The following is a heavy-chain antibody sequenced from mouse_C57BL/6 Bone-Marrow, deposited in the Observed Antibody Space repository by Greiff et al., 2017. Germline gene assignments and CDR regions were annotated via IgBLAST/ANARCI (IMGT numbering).Heavy chain of an antibody. CDR1: GFSLSTSGMG. D-gene: IGHD2-4*01. CDR2: IYWDDDK. J-gene: IGHJ2*01. Sequence: QVTLKESGPGILQSSQTLSLTCSFSGFSLSTSGMGVSWIRQPSGKGLEWLAHIYWDDDKRYNPSLKSRLTISKDTSRNQVFLKITSVDTADTATYYCARRDYYDYDYFDSWGQGTTLTVSS. CDR3: ARRDYYDYDYFDS. V-gene: IGHV8-12*01.